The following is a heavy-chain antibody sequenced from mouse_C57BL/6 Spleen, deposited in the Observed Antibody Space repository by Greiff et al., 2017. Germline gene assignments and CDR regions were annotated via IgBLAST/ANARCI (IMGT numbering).Heavy chain of an antibody. J-gene: IGHJ2*01. CDR1: GYTFTSYW. D-gene: IGHD1-1*01. Sequence: QVQLQQPGAELVKPGASVKLSCKASGYTFTSYWMHWVKQRPGQGLEWIGMIHPNSGSTNYNEKFKSKATLTVDKSSSTAYMQLSSLTSEDSAVYYCARRDYGSSYRDYWGQGTTLTVSS. CDR2: IHPNSGST. V-gene: IGHV1-64*01. CDR3: ARRDYGSSYRDY.